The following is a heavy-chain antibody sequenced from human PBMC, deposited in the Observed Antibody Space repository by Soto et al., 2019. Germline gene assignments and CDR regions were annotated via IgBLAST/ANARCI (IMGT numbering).Heavy chain of an antibody. V-gene: IGHV1-46*01. CDR2: INPNGGST. J-gene: IGHJ6*02. CDR1: GYTFSSYY. Sequence: ASVKVSCKASGYTFSSYYIHWVRQAPGQGLEWIGIINPNGGSTNYAQNFQGRLTVTRDTSTGTVYMDLSGLRSDDTAVYYCARDRKDYYYGMDVWGQGTTVTVSS. CDR3: ARDRKDYYYGMDV.